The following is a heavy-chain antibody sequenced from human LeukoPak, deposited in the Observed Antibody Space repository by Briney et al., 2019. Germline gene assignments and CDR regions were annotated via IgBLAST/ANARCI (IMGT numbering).Heavy chain of an antibody. CDR2: IYYSGST. CDR1: GGSISSGSYY. CDR3: ARLPSGYDSPIWYFDY. D-gene: IGHD5-12*01. V-gene: IGHV4-39*01. J-gene: IGHJ4*02. Sequence: SETPSLTCTVSGGSISSGSYYWGWIRQPPGKGLEWIGSIYYSGSTYYNPSLKSRVTISVDTSKNQFSLKLSSVTAADTAVYYCARLPSGYDSPIWYFDYWGQGTLVTVSS.